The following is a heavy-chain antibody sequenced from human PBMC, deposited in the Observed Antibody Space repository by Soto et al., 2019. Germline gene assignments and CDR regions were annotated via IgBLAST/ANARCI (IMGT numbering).Heavy chain of an antibody. CDR2: IYYSGST. V-gene: IGHV4-30-4*01. CDR1: GGSISSGDYY. J-gene: IGHJ5*02. CDR3: ARAYSSSSPAGYNWFDP. Sequence: QVQLQESGPGLVKPSQTLSLTCTVSGGSISSGDYYWSWIRQPPGKGLEWIGYIYYSGSTYYNPSLKSRVTISVDTSKNQFALKLSSVTAADTAVYYCARAYSSSSPAGYNWFDPWGQGTLVTVSS. D-gene: IGHD6-6*01.